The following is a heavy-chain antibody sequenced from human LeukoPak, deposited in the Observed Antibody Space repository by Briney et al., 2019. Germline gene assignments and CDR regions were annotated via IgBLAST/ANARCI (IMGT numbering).Heavy chain of an antibody. Sequence: SETLSLTCTVSGGSISSGNYYWSWIRQPAGKGLEWIGYIYYSGSTNYNPSLKSRVTISVDTSKNQFSLKLSSVTAADTAVYYCARMSGWFDYWGQGTLVTVSS. CDR2: IYYSGST. J-gene: IGHJ4*02. CDR3: ARMSGWFDY. D-gene: IGHD6-19*01. V-gene: IGHV4-61*10. CDR1: GGSISSGNYY.